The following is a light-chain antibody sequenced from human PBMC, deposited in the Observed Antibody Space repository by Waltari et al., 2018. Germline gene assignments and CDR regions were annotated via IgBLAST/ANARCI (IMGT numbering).Light chain of an antibody. Sequence: EIVVTQSPATLSVSPGERATLFCRASHNVRNKLAWYQQKHGQAPRLLIYGASIRTTEFPTRFSGSGSETEFALTITNVQPEDFAIYYCQQYHEWPPLAFGQGTRLEI. J-gene: IGKJ5*01. CDR1: HNVRNK. CDR3: QQYHEWPPLA. CDR2: GAS. V-gene: IGKV3D-15*03.